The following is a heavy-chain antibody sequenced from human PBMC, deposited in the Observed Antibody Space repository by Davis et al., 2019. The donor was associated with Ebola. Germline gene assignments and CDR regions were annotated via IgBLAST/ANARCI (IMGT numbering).Heavy chain of an antibody. CDR1: GGSISSSNW. D-gene: IGHD3-9*01. Sequence: PSETLSLTCAVSGGSISSSNWWSWVRQPPGKGLEWIGEIYHSGSTNYNPSLKSRVTISVDKSKNQFSLKLSSVTAADTAVYYCARVAGVYYDILTGYSHIPYFDYWGQGTLVTVSS. CDR2: IYHSGST. J-gene: IGHJ4*02. CDR3: ARVAGVYYDILTGYSHIPYFDY. V-gene: IGHV4-4*02.